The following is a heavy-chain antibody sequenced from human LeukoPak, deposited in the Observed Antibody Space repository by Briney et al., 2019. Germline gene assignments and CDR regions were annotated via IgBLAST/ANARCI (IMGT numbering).Heavy chain of an antibody. CDR2: MYSGGST. V-gene: IGHV3-66*01. CDR1: RFTVSSNY. CDR3: ALTEYSGGAYYGDY. J-gene: IGHJ4*02. Sequence: GGSLRLSCAASRFTVSSNYMTWVRDAPGKGLEGVSVMYSGGSTYYADSRKARFTISRENSKNTLYLKMNSLRAEETAVYYCALTEYSGGAYYGDYWAQGTLVTVSS. D-gene: IGHD2-21*02.